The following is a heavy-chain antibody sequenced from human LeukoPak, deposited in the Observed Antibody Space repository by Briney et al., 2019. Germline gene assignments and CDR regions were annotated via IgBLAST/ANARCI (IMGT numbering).Heavy chain of an antibody. V-gene: IGHV3-30*18. CDR2: IAYDGRYR. J-gene: IGHJ4*02. CDR1: GFVFSAYC. CDR3: AKDHTARELKD. D-gene: IGHD3-10*01. Sequence: GGSLRLSCAASGFVFSAYCMHWVRQAPGKGLEWVAVIAYDGRYRYYADSVKGRFTVSRDNSKNTVSLQMKGLRVEDTAVYYCAKDHTARELKDWGQGTLVIVSS.